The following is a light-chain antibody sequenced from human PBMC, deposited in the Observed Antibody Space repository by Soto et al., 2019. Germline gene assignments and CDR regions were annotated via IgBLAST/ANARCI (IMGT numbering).Light chain of an antibody. V-gene: IGKV1-5*01. J-gene: IGKJ1*01. CDR3: QQYNSYSQT. CDR1: QSISSW. Sequence: DIQMTQSPSTLSASVGDRVTITCRASQSISSWLAWYQQKPGKAPNLLGYDASALESGVPSRCSGSESGTEFTLTIGSMQPDDFATYYCQQYNSYSQTFGQGTKVDIK. CDR2: DAS.